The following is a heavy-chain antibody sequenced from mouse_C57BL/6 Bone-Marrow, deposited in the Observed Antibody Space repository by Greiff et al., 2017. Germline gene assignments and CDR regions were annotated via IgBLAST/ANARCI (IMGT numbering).Heavy chain of an antibody. V-gene: IGHV14-4*01. J-gene: IGHJ2*01. CDR1: GFNIKDAY. Sequence: EVQLQQSGAELVRPGASVKLSCTASGFNIKDAYMHWVKQRPEQGLEWIGWIDPENGDTEYASKFQGKATITADTSSNTAYLQLSSLTSEDTAVYYCTTGFITTVLGDYWGQGTTLTVSS. CDR2: IDPENGDT. CDR3: TTGFITTVLGDY. D-gene: IGHD1-1*01.